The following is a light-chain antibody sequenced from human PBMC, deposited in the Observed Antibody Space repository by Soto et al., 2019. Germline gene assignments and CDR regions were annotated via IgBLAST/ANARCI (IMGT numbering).Light chain of an antibody. J-gene: IGKJ1*01. CDR1: QRISTY. Sequence: DIQMTQSPSSPSASVGDRVTITCRASQRISTYLNWLQQKPGKAPKVLIYGISNLQSGVPSRFIGSASGTEYSLTISSLQPEDFATYYCQQSYSAPRTFGQGTKVEIK. CDR3: QQSYSAPRT. CDR2: GIS. V-gene: IGKV1-39*01.